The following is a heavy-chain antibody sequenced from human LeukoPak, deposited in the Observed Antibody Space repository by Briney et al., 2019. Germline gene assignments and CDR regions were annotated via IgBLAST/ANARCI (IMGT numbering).Heavy chain of an antibody. CDR1: GYTLTELS. D-gene: IGHD3-22*01. Sequence: ASVKVSCKVSGYTLTELSMHWVRQAPGKGLEWMGGFDPEDGETIYAQKFQGRVTMTEDTSTDTAYMELSSLRSEDTAVFYCAKTFYFDNTGYYTFDYWGQGTLVTVSS. CDR3: AKTFYFDNTGYYTFDY. J-gene: IGHJ4*02. CDR2: FDPEDGET. V-gene: IGHV1-24*01.